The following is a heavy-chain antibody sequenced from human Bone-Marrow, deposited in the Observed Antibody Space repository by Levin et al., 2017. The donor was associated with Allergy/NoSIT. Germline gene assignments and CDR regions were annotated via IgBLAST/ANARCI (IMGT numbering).Heavy chain of an antibody. V-gene: IGHV4-59*08. D-gene: IGHD2-2*01. J-gene: IGHJ5*01. Sequence: SETLSLTCAVSGASISSFYWSWIRQPPGKGLEWIGYIYYSGSTNYSPSLKSRVSMSADMSRNQVYLTMSSVTAADAAVYYCARQAVPAAMNGFDSWGQGTLVTVSS. CDR2: IYYSGST. CDR3: ARQAVPAAMNGFDS. CDR1: GASISSFY.